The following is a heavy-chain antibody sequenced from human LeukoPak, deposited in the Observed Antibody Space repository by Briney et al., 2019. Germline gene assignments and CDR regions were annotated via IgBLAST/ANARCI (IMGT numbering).Heavy chain of an antibody. CDR3: ARGTYYYGSGSPDY. Sequence: ASVKVSCKASGYTFTSYDINWVRQATGQGLEWMGWISAYNGNTNYAQKLQGRVTMTTDTSTSAAYMELRSLRSDDTAVYYCARGTYYYGSGSPDYWGQGTLVTVSS. CDR2: ISAYNGNT. D-gene: IGHD3-10*01. V-gene: IGHV1-18*01. J-gene: IGHJ4*02. CDR1: GYTFTSYD.